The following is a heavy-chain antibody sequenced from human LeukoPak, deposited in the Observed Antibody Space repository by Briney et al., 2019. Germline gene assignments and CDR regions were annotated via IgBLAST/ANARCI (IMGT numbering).Heavy chain of an antibody. D-gene: IGHD3-10*01. Sequence: EVSVKVSCKASGYTFTSYYMHWVRQAPGQGLEWMGIINPSGGSTSYAQKFQGRVTMTRDTSTSTVYMELSSLRSEDTAVYYCARVRCRVRGAFDIWGQGTMVTVSS. CDR3: ARVRCRVRGAFDI. CDR1: GYTFTSYY. V-gene: IGHV1-46*01. J-gene: IGHJ3*02. CDR2: INPSGGST.